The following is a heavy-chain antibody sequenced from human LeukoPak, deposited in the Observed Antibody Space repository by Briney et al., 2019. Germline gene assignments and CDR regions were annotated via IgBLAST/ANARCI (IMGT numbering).Heavy chain of an antibody. Sequence: GGSLGLSCAASGFTFSSYWMSWVRQAPGKGLEWVANIKQDGSEKYYVDSVKGRFTISRDNAKNSLYLQMNSLRAEDTAVYYCAKDCSGGSCYSDYWGQGTLVTVSS. CDR2: IKQDGSEK. CDR1: GFTFSSYW. V-gene: IGHV3-7*03. D-gene: IGHD2-15*01. CDR3: AKDCSGGSCYSDY. J-gene: IGHJ4*02.